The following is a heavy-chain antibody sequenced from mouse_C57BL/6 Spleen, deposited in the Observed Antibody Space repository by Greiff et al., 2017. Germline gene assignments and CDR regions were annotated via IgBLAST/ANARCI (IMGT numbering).Heavy chain of an antibody. CDR1: GYAFSSSW. CDR3: ARGGSSGSEEPMDY. V-gene: IGHV1-82*01. D-gene: IGHD3-2*02. CDR2: IYPGDGDT. Sequence: QVQLLQSGPELVKPGASVKISCKASGYAFSSSWMNWVKQRPGKGLEWIGRIYPGDGDTNYNGKFKGKATLTADKSSSTAYMQLSSLTSEDSAVYFCARGGSSGSEEPMDYWGQGTSVTVSS. J-gene: IGHJ4*01.